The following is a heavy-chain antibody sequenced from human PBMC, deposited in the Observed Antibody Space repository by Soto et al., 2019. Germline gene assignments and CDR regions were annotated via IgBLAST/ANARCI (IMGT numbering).Heavy chain of an antibody. Sequence: QVQLVQSGAEVKKPGASVKVSCKASGYTFTSYGISWVRQAPGQGLEWMGWISAYNGNTNYAQKLQGRVTMTTVTSTSTAYMVLRSLRSDDTPVYYCARAASDWNDLATNSLWVDPWGQGTLVTVSS. V-gene: IGHV1-18*01. D-gene: IGHD1-1*01. CDR3: ARAASDWNDLATNSLWVDP. CDR2: ISAYNGNT. CDR1: GYTFTSYG. J-gene: IGHJ5*02.